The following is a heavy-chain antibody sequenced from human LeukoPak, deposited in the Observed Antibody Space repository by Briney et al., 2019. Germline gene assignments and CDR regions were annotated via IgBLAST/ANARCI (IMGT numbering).Heavy chain of an antibody. CDR2: ISSSSSYI. Sequence: GGSLRLSCAASGFTFSSYTMNWVRQAPGKGLEWVSCISSSSSYIYYADSVKGRSTISRDNAKNSLYLQMNSLRAEDTAVYYCARDGSTNYYYYYMDVWGKGTTVTVSS. D-gene: IGHD1-1*01. V-gene: IGHV3-21*01. CDR1: GFTFSSYT. J-gene: IGHJ6*03. CDR3: ARDGSTNYYYYYMDV.